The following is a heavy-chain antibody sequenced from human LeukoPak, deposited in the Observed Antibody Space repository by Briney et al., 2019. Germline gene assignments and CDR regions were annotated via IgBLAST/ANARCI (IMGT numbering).Heavy chain of an antibody. Sequence: SVKVSCKASGGTFSSYAISWVRQAPGQGLEWMGRIIPILGIANYAQKFQGRVTITADKSTSAAYMELSSLRSEDTAVCYCARGGLRGSGSNEFDYWGQGTLVTVSS. CDR1: GGTFSSYA. D-gene: IGHD3-10*01. CDR2: IIPILGIA. CDR3: ARGGLRGSGSNEFDY. V-gene: IGHV1-69*04. J-gene: IGHJ4*02.